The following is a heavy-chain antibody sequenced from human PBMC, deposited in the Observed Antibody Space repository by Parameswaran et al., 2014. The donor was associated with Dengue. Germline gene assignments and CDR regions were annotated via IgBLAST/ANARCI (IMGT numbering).Heavy chain of an antibody. J-gene: IGHJ5*02. CDR2: INPSGGST. D-gene: IGHD5-12*01. CDR3: ARAVRSRVYSGYDSNWFDP. Sequence: WVRQAPGQGLEWMGIINPSGGSTSYAQKFQGRVTMTRDTSTSTVYMELSSLRSEDTAVYYCARAVRSRVYSGYDSNWFDPWGQGTLVTVSS. V-gene: IGHV1-46*01.